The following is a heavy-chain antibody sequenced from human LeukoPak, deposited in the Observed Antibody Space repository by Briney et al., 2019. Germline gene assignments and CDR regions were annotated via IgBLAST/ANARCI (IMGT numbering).Heavy chain of an antibody. CDR1: GFTFSSYS. CDR3: ATYVSVAGTLDY. V-gene: IGHV3-21*01. Sequence: GGSLRLSCAASGFTFSSYSMNWVRQAPGKGLEWVSSISSSSSYIYYADSVKGRFTISRDNAKNSLYLQMNSLRAEDTAVYYCATYVSVAGTLDYWGQGTLVTVSS. D-gene: IGHD6-19*01. J-gene: IGHJ4*02. CDR2: ISSSSSYI.